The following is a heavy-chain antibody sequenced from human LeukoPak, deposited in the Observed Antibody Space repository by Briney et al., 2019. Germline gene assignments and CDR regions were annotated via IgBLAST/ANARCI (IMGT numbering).Heavy chain of an antibody. D-gene: IGHD2-21*02. V-gene: IGHV1-69*02. J-gene: IGHJ5*02. Sequence: ASVKVSCKPSLGTFSSYTISWVRQAPGQRLEWMGRIIPILGIANYAQKFQGRVTITADKSTSTAYMELSSLRSEDTAVYYCARSEVTGNWFDPWGQGTLVTVSS. CDR2: IIPILGIA. CDR3: ARSEVTGNWFDP. CDR1: LGTFSSYT.